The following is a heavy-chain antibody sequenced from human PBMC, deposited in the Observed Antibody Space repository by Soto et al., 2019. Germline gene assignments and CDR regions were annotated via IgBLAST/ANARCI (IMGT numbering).Heavy chain of an antibody. Sequence: GGSLRLSCAASGFTFSSYGMHWVRQAPGKGLEWVSYISSSSSTIYYADSVKGRFTISRDNAKNSLYLQMNSLRAEDTAVYYCARRGAFDIWGQGTMVTVSS. CDR3: ARRGAFDI. CDR2: ISSSSSTI. V-gene: IGHV3-48*04. D-gene: IGHD3-10*01. CDR1: GFTFSSYG. J-gene: IGHJ3*02.